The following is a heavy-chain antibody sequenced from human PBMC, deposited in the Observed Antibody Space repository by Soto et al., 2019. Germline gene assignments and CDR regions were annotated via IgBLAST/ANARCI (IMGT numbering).Heavy chain of an antibody. CDR1: GYSFPSYW. V-gene: IGHV5-10-1*01. CDR3: ARTSLRYFDWSPQNAFDI. J-gene: IGHJ3*02. Sequence: PGESLKISCKGSGYSFPSYWISWVRQMPGKGLEWMGRIDPSDSYTNYSPSFQGHVTISADKSISTAYLQWSSLKASDTAMYYCARTSLRYFDWSPQNAFDIWGQGTMVTVSS. CDR2: IDPSDSYT. D-gene: IGHD3-9*01.